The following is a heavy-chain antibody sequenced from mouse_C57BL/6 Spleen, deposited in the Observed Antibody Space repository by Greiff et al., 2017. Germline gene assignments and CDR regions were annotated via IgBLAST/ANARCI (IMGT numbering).Heavy chain of an antibody. J-gene: IGHJ2*01. CDR3: AREGYYGSSDY. CDR2: IYPRDGST. V-gene: IGHV1-85*01. D-gene: IGHD1-1*01. Sequence: VQLQQSGPELVKPGASVKLSCKASGHTFTSYDFNWVKQRPGQGLERIGWIYPRDGSTKYNEKFKGKATLTVDASSSTAYMQLRSLTSEDAAVYFCAREGYYGSSDYWGQGTTLTVSS. CDR1: GHTFTSYD.